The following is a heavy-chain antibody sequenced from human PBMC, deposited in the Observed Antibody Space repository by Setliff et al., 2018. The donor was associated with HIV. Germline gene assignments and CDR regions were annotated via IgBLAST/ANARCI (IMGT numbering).Heavy chain of an antibody. CDR1: GYTFTNYA. Sequence: ASVKVSCKASGYTFTNYAMRWVRQAPGQRLEWMGWINAGNGDTKYSQKFQGRVTFTWDTSASTAYMELSSLRSEDTALYYCARDSGDDYSDYYYYGMDAWGQGTTVTVSS. D-gene: IGHD4-4*01. CDR3: ARDSGDDYSDYYYYGMDA. CDR2: INAGNGDT. J-gene: IGHJ6*02. V-gene: IGHV1-3*01.